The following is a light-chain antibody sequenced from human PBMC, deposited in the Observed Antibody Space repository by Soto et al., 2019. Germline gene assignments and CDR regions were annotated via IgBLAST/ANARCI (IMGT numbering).Light chain of an antibody. CDR1: QSVSSN. V-gene: IGKV3-15*01. J-gene: IGKJ1*01. CDR2: AAS. CDR3: QPGT. Sequence: EIVMTQSPATLSVSPGERATLSCRASQSVSSNLAWYQQNPGQAPRLLIYAASTRATGIPARFSGSGSGTEFTLTLSSLPSEDFALYYCQPGTFGQGTKVDIK.